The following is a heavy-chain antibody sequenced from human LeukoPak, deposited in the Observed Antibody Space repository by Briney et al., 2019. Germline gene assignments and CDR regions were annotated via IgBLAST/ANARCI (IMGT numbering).Heavy chain of an antibody. Sequence: GRSLRLSCAASGFTVSSNYMSWVRQAPGKGLEWVSIIYSGGSTFYADSVKGRFTISRDNSKNTLYLQMNSLRAEDTAVYYCAKGGAVSSKSITMVRGTRRYYYYMDVWGKGTTVTISS. CDR1: GFTVSSNY. V-gene: IGHV3-53*01. CDR2: IYSGGST. CDR3: AKGGAVSSKSITMVRGTRRYYYYMDV. D-gene: IGHD3-10*01. J-gene: IGHJ6*03.